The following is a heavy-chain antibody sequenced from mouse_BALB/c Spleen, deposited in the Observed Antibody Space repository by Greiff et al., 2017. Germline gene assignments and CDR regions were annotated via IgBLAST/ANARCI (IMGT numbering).Heavy chain of an antibody. CDR3: ARVSSLFDY. Sequence: VKVVESGAELMKPGASVKISCKATGYTFSSYWIEWVKQRPGHGLEWIGEILPGSGSTNYNEKFKGKATFTADTSSNTAYMQLSSLTSEDSAVYYCARVSSLFDYWGQGTTLTVSS. CDR2: ILPGSGST. CDR1: GYTFSSYW. V-gene: IGHV1-9*01. J-gene: IGHJ2*01. D-gene: IGHD1-1*01.